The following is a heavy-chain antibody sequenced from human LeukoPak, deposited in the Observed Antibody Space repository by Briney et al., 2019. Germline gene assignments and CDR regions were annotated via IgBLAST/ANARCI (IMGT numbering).Heavy chain of an antibody. Sequence: SVKVSCKASGGTFSSYTISWVRQAPGQGLEWMGRIIPILGIANYAQKFQGRVTITADKSTSTAYMELSSLRSEDTAVYYCARSVPAATPDSKNRDCWGQGTLVTVSS. CDR2: IIPILGIA. CDR3: ARSVPAATPDSKNRDC. J-gene: IGHJ4*02. D-gene: IGHD2-2*01. V-gene: IGHV1-69*02. CDR1: GGTFSSYT.